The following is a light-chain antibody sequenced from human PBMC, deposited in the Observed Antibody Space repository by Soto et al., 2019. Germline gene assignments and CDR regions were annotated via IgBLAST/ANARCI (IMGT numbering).Light chain of an antibody. J-gene: IGKJ1*01. CDR2: GAS. Sequence: EIVLTQSPGTLSLSPGERATLSCRASQSVSSYLAWYQQKPGQAPRLLIYGASNRATGIPDKFSGSGSGTDFTLTIGRLEPEDFAVYYCQQYLITPWTFGQGTKVDIK. V-gene: IGKV3-20*01. CDR3: QQYLITPWT. CDR1: QSVSSY.